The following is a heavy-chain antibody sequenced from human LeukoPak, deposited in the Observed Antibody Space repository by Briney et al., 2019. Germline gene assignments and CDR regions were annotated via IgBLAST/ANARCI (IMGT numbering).Heavy chain of an antibody. D-gene: IGHD2-21*01. V-gene: IGHV3-23*01. CDR2: ISGGGRST. CDR1: GFTFSSYA. Sequence: PGGSLRLSCAASGFTFSSYAMTWVRQAPGKGLEWVSAISGGGRSTYYGDSVQGRFTISRDNSKNTLYLQMNSLRAEDTAVYYCARIRRFPNWFDPWGQGTLVTVSS. CDR3: ARIRRFPNWFDP. J-gene: IGHJ5*02.